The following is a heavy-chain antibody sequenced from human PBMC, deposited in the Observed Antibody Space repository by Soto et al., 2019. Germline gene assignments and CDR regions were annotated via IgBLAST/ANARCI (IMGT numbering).Heavy chain of an antibody. J-gene: IGHJ6*02. D-gene: IGHD3-3*01. CDR3: ARGDFWSGHSTVDYYYGMDV. CDR2: IIPFLDTP. Sequence: QVQLVQSGAEVKKPGSSVKVSCKASGGTFSSYGISWVRQAPGQGLEWMGGIIPFLDTPNYAQKFQGRVTITADKSTSTAYMEVSSLRSEDTAVYYCARGDFWSGHSTVDYYYGMDVWGQGTTVTVSS. V-gene: IGHV1-69*06. CDR1: GGTFSSYG.